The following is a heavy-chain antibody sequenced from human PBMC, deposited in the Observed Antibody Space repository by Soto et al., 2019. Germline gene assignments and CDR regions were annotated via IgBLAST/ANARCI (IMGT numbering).Heavy chain of an antibody. CDR3: ANESVLFDSGGYHFDS. CDR1: GFTFTHYA. V-gene: IGHV3-30*18. D-gene: IGHD3-22*01. CDR2: ISYGGSDK. Sequence: QVQLVESGGGVVQPGKSLRLSCAASGFTFTHYAMHWVRQAPGKGLEWVAIISYGGSDKYYLDSVKGRFTISRDNSRNTLYLQMDSLRADDTAMYYCANESVLFDSGGYHFDSWGQGTLVTVS. J-gene: IGHJ4*02.